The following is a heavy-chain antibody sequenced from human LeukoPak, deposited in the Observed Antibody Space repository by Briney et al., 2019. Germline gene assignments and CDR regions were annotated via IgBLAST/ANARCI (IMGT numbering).Heavy chain of an antibody. J-gene: IGHJ4*02. CDR3: ARLYSRSSGRALDY. D-gene: IGHD6-6*01. CDR1: GFTFSSYE. V-gene: IGHV3-48*03. CDR2: ISSSGSNI. Sequence: PGRSLRLSCAASGFTFSSYEMNWVRQAPGKGLEWVSYISSSGSNIYYADSVKGRFTISRDNAKDSLFLQMNSLRAEDTAVYYCARLYSRSSGRALDYWGQGTLVTVSS.